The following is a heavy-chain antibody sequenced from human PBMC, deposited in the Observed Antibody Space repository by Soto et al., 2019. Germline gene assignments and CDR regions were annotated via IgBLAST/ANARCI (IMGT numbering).Heavy chain of an antibody. CDR1: GYTLTELS. CDR3: AREKGRRKLDY. CDR2: FDPEDGET. V-gene: IGHV1-24*01. Sequence: ASVKVSCKVSGYTLTELSMHWVRQAPGKGLEWMGGFDPEDGETIYAQKFQGRVTMTEETSTDTAYMELSSLRSEDTAVYYCAREKGRRKLDYWGQGTLVTVSS. J-gene: IGHJ4*02.